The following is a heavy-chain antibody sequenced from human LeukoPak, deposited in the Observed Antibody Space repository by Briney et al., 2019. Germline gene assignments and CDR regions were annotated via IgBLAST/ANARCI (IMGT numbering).Heavy chain of an antibody. D-gene: IGHD5-24*01. J-gene: IGHJ4*02. CDR3: ARGMRWLQSYYFDY. CDR2: LNPNNGGT. Sequence: ASVKVSCKASGYIFTGYYIHWVRQAPGQGLEWMGRLNPNNGGTNYAQKFQGRVTMTRDASTTTAYMELTRLRSDDTAVYYCARGMRWLQSYYFDYWGQGTLVTVSS. V-gene: IGHV1-2*06. CDR1: GYIFTGYY.